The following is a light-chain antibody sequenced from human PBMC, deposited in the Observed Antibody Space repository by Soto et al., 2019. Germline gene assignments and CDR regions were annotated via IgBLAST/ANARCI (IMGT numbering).Light chain of an antibody. CDR3: QQSYTTPWT. V-gene: IGKV1-39*01. CDR1: QSISSY. J-gene: IGKJ1*01. Sequence: DIQMTQSPSSLSASVGDRVTITCRASQSISSYLNWYHQKPGKAPKLLIYSASSLKSGVPTRFSGSCSGNDFTLTISSLQPEDFANYYCQQSYTTPWTFGQGTKVEIK. CDR2: SAS.